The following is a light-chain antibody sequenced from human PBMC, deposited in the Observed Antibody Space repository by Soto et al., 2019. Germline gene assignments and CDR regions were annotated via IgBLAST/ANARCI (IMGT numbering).Light chain of an antibody. CDR1: SSDVGSYNL. Sequence: QSALTQPASVSGSPGQSITISCTGTSSDVGSYNLVSWYQQHPGKAPKLMIYEGSKRPSGVSNRFSGSKSGNTASLTISGLQAEDEADYYCCSYAGSRFGGGTTLTVL. CDR3: CSYAGSR. V-gene: IGLV2-23*01. CDR2: EGS. J-gene: IGLJ2*01.